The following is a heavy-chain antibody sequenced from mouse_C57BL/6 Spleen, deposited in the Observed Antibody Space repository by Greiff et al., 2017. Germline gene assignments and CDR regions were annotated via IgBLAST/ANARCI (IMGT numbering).Heavy chain of an antibody. CDR3: ARYRRPYFDY. D-gene: IGHD2-12*01. Sequence: EVKLVESGGGLVQPGGSLSLSCAASGFTFTDYYMSWVRQPPGKALEWLGFIRNKANGYTTEYSASGKGRFTISRDNSQSILYLQMNALRAEDSATYYCARYRRPYFDYWGQGTTLTVSS. CDR2: IRNKANGYTT. CDR1: GFTFTDYY. V-gene: IGHV7-3*01. J-gene: IGHJ2*01.